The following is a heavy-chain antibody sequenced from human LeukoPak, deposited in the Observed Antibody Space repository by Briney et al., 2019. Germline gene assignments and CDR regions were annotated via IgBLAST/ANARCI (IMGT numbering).Heavy chain of an antibody. Sequence: GRSLRLSCAASGFTFSSYGMHWVRQAPGKGLEWVAFIWYDGSNKYYADSVKGRFTISRDNSKNTLYLQMNSLRAEDTAVYFCARGGGLDVWGQGATVTVSS. D-gene: IGHD3-16*01. CDR3: ARGGGLDV. J-gene: IGHJ6*02. CDR1: GFTFSSYG. V-gene: IGHV3-33*01. CDR2: IWYDGSNK.